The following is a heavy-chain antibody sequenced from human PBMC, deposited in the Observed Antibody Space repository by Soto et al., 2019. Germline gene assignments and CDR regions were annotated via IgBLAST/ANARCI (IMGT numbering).Heavy chain of an antibody. D-gene: IGHD2-15*01. J-gene: IGHJ3*02. CDR2: FDPEDGET. Sequence: VASVKVSCKVSGYTLTELSMHWVRQAPGKGLEWMGGFDPEDGETIYAQKFQGRVTMTEDTSTDTAYMELSSLRSEDTAVYYCARDRCSGGSCYSDVRAPPDAFDIWGQGTMVTVSS. CDR1: GYTLTELS. V-gene: IGHV1-24*01. CDR3: ARDRCSGGSCYSDVRAPPDAFDI.